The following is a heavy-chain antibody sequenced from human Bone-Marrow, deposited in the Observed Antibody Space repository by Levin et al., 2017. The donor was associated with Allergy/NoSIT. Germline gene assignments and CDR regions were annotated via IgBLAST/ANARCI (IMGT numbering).Heavy chain of an antibody. Sequence: SPTLSLPCTVSGVSIPSGSYYWSWIRQPAGKGLEWIGHSYTSGNITYNPSLKSRVTISLDTSKNQFSLKLRSVTAADTAVYYCARVLQYSYYYTDVWGKGTMVTVSS. CDR3: ARVLQYSYYYTDV. V-gene: IGHV4-61*09. J-gene: IGHJ6*03. D-gene: IGHD2-21*01. CDR1: GVSIPSGSYY. CDR2: SYTSGNI.